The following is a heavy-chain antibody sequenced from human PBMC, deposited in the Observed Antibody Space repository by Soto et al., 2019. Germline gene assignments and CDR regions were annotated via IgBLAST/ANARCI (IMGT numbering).Heavy chain of an antibody. CDR2: ISGSGGST. V-gene: IGHV3-23*01. CDR3: AKDPASFGSYYYGMDV. Sequence: GGSLRLSCAASGFTFSSYAMSWVRQAPGKGLEWVSAISGSGGSTYYADSVKGRFTISRDNSKNTLYLQMNSLRAEDTAVYYCAKDPASFGSYYYGMDVWGQGTTVTVSS. D-gene: IGHD3-3*01. CDR1: GFTFSSYA. J-gene: IGHJ6*02.